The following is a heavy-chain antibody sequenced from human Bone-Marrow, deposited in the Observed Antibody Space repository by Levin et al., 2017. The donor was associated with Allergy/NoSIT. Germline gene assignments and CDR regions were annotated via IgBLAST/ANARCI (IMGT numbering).Heavy chain of an antibody. Sequence: GESLKISCAASGFTFSSYSMNWVRQAPGKGLEWVSSIRSSSSYIYYADSVKGRFTISRDNAKNSLYLQMNSLRAEDTAVYYCARVPRNSKHGYWGQGTLVTVSS. CDR1: GFTFSSYS. CDR3: ARVPRNSKHGY. D-gene: IGHD2/OR15-2a*01. CDR2: IRSSSSYI. V-gene: IGHV3-21*01. J-gene: IGHJ4*02.